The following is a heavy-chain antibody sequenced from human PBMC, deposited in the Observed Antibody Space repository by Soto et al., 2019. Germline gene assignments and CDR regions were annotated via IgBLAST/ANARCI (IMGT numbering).Heavy chain of an antibody. CDR3: AKTNLRQGYYDSSGYYNPIYYYYYGMDV. J-gene: IGHJ6*02. V-gene: IGHV1-46*01. CDR2: INPSGGST. D-gene: IGHD3-22*01. Sequence: ASVKVSCKASGYTFTSYYMHWVRQAPRQGLEWMGIINPSGGSTSYAQKFQGRVTMTRDTSTSTVYMELSSLRAEDTAVYYCAKTNLRQGYYDSSGYYNPIYYYYYGMDVWGQGTTVTVSS. CDR1: GYTFTSYY.